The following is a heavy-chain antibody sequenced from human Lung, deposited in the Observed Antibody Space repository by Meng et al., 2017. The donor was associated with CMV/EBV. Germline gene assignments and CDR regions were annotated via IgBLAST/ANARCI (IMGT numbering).Heavy chain of an antibody. CDR1: GLTFRNAW. Sequence: GESLKISCVDSGLTFRNAWMSWVRQAPGKGLEWVGQIKSKGDGETRDYAAPVKGRFIISRDDSQTTLHLQMNSVKTEDTAVYYCVKRPRFSSRVIWGQGATVXVSS. CDR3: VKRPRFSSRVI. CDR2: IKSKGDGETR. V-gene: IGHV3-15*05. D-gene: IGHD3-9*01. J-gene: IGHJ6*02.